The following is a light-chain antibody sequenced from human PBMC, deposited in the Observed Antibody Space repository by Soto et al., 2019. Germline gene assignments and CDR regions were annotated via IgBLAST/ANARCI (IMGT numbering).Light chain of an antibody. CDR3: CSYVGTSTI. CDR2: EAN. J-gene: IGLJ2*01. Sequence: QSALTQPASVSGSPGQSITISCTGSSSDVGSHNLVSWYQQYPGKAPKLMIFEANKRPLGVSNRFSGSKSGNTASLTVSGLQADDEADYYCCSYVGTSTIFGGGTKLTVL. CDR1: SSDVGSHNL. V-gene: IGLV2-23*01.